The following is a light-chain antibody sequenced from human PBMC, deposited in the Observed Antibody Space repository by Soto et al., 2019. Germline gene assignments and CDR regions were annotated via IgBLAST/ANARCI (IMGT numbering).Light chain of an antibody. CDR1: QGISNY. J-gene: IGKJ5*01. CDR2: AAS. V-gene: IGKV1-27*01. CDR3: QQSYSTTIS. Sequence: DIQMTWSPSSLPASLGDRVTTTCPASQGISNYLAWSQQKPGKVPKLLIDAASTLQSWVQSRVSGRGSETDFTLTSSSLPPEDFATYYCQQSYSTTISFGQGTRVEI.